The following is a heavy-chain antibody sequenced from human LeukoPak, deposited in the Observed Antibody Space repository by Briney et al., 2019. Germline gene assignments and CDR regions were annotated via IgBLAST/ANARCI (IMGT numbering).Heavy chain of an antibody. J-gene: IGHJ5*02. CDR1: GFTFSSYA. V-gene: IGHV3-23*01. Sequence: GGSLRLSCAASGFTFSSYAMSWVRQAPGKGLEWVSATRGSGYNTYHGDSVKGRFTNSRDNSENTLYLPMDTLRAEDTALYYCAKDRSGGTTTTVMVAWGQGTLVTVS. D-gene: IGHD4-17*01. CDR2: TRGSGYNT. CDR3: AKDRSGGTTTTVMVA.